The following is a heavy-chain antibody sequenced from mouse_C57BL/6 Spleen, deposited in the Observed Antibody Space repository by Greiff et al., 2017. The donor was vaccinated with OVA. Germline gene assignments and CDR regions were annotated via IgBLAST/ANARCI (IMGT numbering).Heavy chain of an antibody. D-gene: IGHD2-1*01. V-gene: IGHV1-69*01. Sequence: VQLQQPGAELVLPGASVKLSCKASGYTFTSYWMHWVKQRPGQGLEWIGEIDPSDSYTTSNQKFTGKATLTVDKSSTTAYMQLSSLTSEDSAVYYCARKAYGNSPYYFDYWGQGTTLTVSS. J-gene: IGHJ2*01. CDR3: ARKAYGNSPYYFDY. CDR1: GYTFTSYW. CDR2: IDPSDSYT.